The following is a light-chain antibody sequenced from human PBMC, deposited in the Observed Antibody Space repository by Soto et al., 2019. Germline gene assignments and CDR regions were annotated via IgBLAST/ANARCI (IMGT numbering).Light chain of an antibody. CDR2: DAS. V-gene: IGKV1-5*01. Sequence: DIQMTQSPSTLSATVGDRVTITCRASQSVSMWLAWYQQKPGKAPNLLIYDASSLESGVPSRFSGSGSGTEFTLTINSLQPDDFATYYCQQYNTYSLTCGQGTKVDIK. CDR1: QSVSMW. J-gene: IGKJ1*01. CDR3: QQYNTYSLT.